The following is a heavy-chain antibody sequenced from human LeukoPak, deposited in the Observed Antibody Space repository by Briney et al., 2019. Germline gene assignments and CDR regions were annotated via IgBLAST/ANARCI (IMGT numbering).Heavy chain of an antibody. D-gene: IGHD3-22*01. J-gene: IGHJ4*02. CDR3: ARRTTYYYDSSGYYYDLYYFDY. CDR1: GYSFTSYW. Sequence: GESLKISCKGSGYSFTSYWIGWVRQMPGKGLEWMGIIYAGDSDTRYSPSFQGQVIISADKSISTAYLQWSSLKASDTAMYYCARRTTYYYDSSGYYYDLYYFDYWGQGTLVTVSS. CDR2: IYAGDSDT. V-gene: IGHV5-51*01.